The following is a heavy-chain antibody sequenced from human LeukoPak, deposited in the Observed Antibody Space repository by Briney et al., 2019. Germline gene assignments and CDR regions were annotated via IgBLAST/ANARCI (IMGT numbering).Heavy chain of an antibody. V-gene: IGHV3-7*01. CDR2: TKQDGSEK. Sequence: GGSLRLSCAASGFTFSSYWMSWVRQAPGKGLEWVANTKQDGSEKYYVDSVRGRFTISRDNAKNSLYLQMNSLRAEDTAVYYCARWPSSSGYYGFDYWGQGTLVTVSS. CDR3: ARWPSSSGYYGFDY. D-gene: IGHD3-22*01. CDR1: GFTFSSYW. J-gene: IGHJ4*02.